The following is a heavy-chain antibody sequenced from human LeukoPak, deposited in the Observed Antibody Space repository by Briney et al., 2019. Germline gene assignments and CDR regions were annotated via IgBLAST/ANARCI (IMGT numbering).Heavy chain of an antibody. V-gene: IGHV3-30-3*01. J-gene: IGHJ4*02. CDR2: ISYDGSNK. CDR3: ARDIPSFDY. Sequence: PGGSLRLSCAASGFTFSSYAMHWAGQAPGKGLEWVAVISYDGSNKYYADSVKGRFTISRDNSKNTLYLQMNSLRAEDTAVYYCARDIPSFDYWGQGTLVTVSS. CDR1: GFTFSSYA.